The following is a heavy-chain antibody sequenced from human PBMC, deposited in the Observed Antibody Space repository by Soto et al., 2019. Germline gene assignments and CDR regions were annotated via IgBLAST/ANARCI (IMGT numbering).Heavy chain of an antibody. CDR2: IYYSGST. CDR3: ARDLFYGSGSYGGY. CDR1: GGSISSYY. Sequence: QVQLQESGPGLVKPSETLSLTCTVSGGSISSYYWSWIRQPPGKGLEWIGYIYYSGSTNYNPSLKSRITTSVDTSKNQFSLKLISVTAADTAVYYCARDLFYGSGSYGGYWGQGTLVTVSS. J-gene: IGHJ4*02. V-gene: IGHV4-59*01. D-gene: IGHD3-10*01.